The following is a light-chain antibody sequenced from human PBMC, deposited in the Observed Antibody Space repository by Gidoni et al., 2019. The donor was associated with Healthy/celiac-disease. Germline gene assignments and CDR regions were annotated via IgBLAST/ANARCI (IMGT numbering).Light chain of an antibody. CDR1: QSIGSS. J-gene: IGKJ1*01. V-gene: IGKV6-21*01. Sequence: QSIGSSLHWYQQKPDQSPKLLIQYAAQSFSGVPSRFSVSGSGTDFTLTINSLGAEDAATYYCHHSSSLPWTCGQGTKVEIK. CDR3: HHSSSLPWT. CDR2: YAA.